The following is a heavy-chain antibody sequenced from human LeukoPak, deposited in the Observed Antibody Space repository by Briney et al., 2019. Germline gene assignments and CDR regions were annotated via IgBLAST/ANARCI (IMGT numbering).Heavy chain of an antibody. D-gene: IGHD6-19*01. CDR1: GFTFSIYA. CDR2: MSAGGGTT. V-gene: IGHV3-23*01. J-gene: IGHJ3*02. Sequence: GGSLRLSCAASGFTFSIYAMTWVRQAPGKGLEWVSTMSAGGGTTNYADSVKGRSTISRDNSENTLYLQMKSLRAEDTAVYFCAKNRAVAGRDALDIWGQGTMLTVSS. CDR3: AKNRAVAGRDALDI.